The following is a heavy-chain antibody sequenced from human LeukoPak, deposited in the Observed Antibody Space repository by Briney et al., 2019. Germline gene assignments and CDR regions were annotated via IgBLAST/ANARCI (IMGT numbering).Heavy chain of an antibody. D-gene: IGHD3-16*02. Sequence: ASVKVSCKASRGTLSPYGIGWVRQASGQGLEWMGTIIPKFGSANYAQKFQDRLTLTTDESTSTGYMELSNLRSEDTAVYFCARDNFAPSGVKYFQLWGPGTLVTVSS. J-gene: IGHJ1*01. CDR1: RGTLSPYG. CDR2: IIPKFGSA. V-gene: IGHV1-69*05. CDR3: ARDNFAPSGVKYFQL.